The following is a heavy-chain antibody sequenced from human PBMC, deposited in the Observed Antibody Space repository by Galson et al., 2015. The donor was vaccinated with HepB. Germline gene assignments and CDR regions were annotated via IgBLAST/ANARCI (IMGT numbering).Heavy chain of an antibody. D-gene: IGHD3-10*01. J-gene: IGHJ4*02. CDR3: ARFIYGSASPGEY. V-gene: IGHV4-38-2*01. CDR2: AFHTGSR. Sequence: WGWIRQSPGKGLEWIGTAFHTGSRYYNPSLKSRVSISIDTSSNQFSLRLTSVTAADTAIYFCARFIYGSASPGEYWGQGIRVTVSS.